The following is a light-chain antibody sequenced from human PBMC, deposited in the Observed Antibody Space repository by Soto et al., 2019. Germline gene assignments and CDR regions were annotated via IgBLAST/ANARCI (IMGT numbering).Light chain of an antibody. CDR3: CSYAGSKTSVV. CDR1: SSDVGDYNY. V-gene: IGLV2-11*01. CDR2: DIS. J-gene: IGLJ2*01. Sequence: QSALTQPRSVSGSPGQSVTISCTGASSDVGDYNYVSWYQQYPGKAPKLIIYDISKWPSGVPDRFSGSKSGNTASLTISGPQSDDEADYYCCSYAGSKTSVVFCGGTKLTVL.